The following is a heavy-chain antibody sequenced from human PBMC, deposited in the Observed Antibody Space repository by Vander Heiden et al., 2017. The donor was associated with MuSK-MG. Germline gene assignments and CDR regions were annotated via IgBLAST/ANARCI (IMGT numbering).Heavy chain of an antibody. D-gene: IGHD6-19*01. J-gene: IGHJ4*02. Sequence: EVQLVESGGGLVKPGGSLRLSCAASGFTFSSYSMNWVRQAPGKGLEWVSSISTSSTYIYYADSVRGRFTISRDNAKNSLYLQMNSLRAEDTAVYYFARGGYSSGWCFDYWGQGTLVTVSS. V-gene: IGHV3-21*01. CDR1: GFTFSSYS. CDR3: ARGGYSSGWCFDY. CDR2: ISTSSTYI.